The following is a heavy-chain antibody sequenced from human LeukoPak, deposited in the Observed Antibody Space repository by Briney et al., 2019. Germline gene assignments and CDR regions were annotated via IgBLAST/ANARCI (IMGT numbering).Heavy chain of an antibody. V-gene: IGHV5-51*01. D-gene: IGHD3-22*01. CDR1: GYRFTSYW. CDR3: ARRRYYDSSGYYGDV. CDR2: IYPGDSDT. Sequence: GESLKISCKGSGYRFTSYWIGWVRQMPGKGLEWMGIIYPGDSDTTYSPSLQGQVTISADKSISTAYLQWSSLKASDTAMYYCARRRYYDSSGYYGDVWGQGTTVTVSS. J-gene: IGHJ6*02.